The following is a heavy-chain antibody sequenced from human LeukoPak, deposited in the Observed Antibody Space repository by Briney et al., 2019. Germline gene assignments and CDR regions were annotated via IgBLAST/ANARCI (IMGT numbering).Heavy chain of an antibody. V-gene: IGHV4-61*08. Sequence: PSETLSLTCTVSGGSISSGDYYWSWIRQPPGKGLEWIGYIYYSGSTNYNPSLKSRVTISVDTSKNQFSLKLSSVTAADTAVYYCARAKWGQAVDYWGQGTLVTVSS. CDR2: IYYSGST. D-gene: IGHD7-27*01. CDR1: GGSISSGDYY. J-gene: IGHJ4*02. CDR3: ARAKWGQAVDY.